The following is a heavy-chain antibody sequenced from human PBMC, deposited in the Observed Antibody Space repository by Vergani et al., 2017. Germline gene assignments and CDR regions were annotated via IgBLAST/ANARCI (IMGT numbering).Heavy chain of an antibody. Sequence: EGQLVESGGGLVKPGGSLRLSCAASEFTFSDVWMSWVRQAPGTGLEWTGRIKSKGAGEITDYAAPLRGRVLISRDDSKNTFYLEVNSLKIDDTGVYYCAADYGGTHSTLYLLVRGTMVIVS. CDR3: AADYGGTHSTLYL. J-gene: IGHJ3*01. CDR2: IKSKGAGEIT. V-gene: IGHV3-15*05. D-gene: IGHD4-23*01. CDR1: EFTFSDVW.